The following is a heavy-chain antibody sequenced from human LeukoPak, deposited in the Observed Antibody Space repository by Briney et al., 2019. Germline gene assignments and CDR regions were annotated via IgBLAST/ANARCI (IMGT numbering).Heavy chain of an antibody. D-gene: IGHD3-22*01. CDR2: ISYDGSSK. V-gene: IGHV3-30*18. Sequence: GGSLRLSCAASGFTFSSYGMHWVRQAPGKGLEWVAVISYDGSSKYYADSVKGRFTISRDNSKNTLYLQMNSLRAEDTAVYYCAKTGLMRYYYDSSGYSHFDYWGQGTLVTVSS. CDR3: AKTGLMRYYYDSSGYSHFDY. J-gene: IGHJ4*02. CDR1: GFTFSSYG.